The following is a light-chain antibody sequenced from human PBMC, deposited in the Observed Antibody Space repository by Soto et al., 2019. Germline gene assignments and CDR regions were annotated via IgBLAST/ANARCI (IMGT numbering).Light chain of an antibody. Sequence: EILFTQSPDTLSVSPGERATLSCRASQSISRTLAWYQQKSGQPPRLLIHDASTRATGFPARFSGSGSGTEFTLTNSSMQSEDFAVYYCQQYNNWPLTFGGGTKVDI. CDR1: QSISRT. CDR2: DAS. J-gene: IGKJ4*01. CDR3: QQYNNWPLT. V-gene: IGKV3D-15*01.